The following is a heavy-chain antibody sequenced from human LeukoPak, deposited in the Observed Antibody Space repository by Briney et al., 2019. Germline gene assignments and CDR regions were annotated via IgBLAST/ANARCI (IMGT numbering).Heavy chain of an antibody. CDR1: GYTFTGYY. D-gene: IGHD3-22*01. CDR3: ARDYGYYYDSSGYQ. Sequence: ASVKVSCMASGYTFTGYYMHWVRQAPGQGLEWMGWINPNSGGTNYAQKCQGRVTMTRDTSISTAYMELSRLRSDDTAVYYCARDYGYYYDSSGYQWGQGTLVTVSS. J-gene: IGHJ4*02. V-gene: IGHV1-2*02. CDR2: INPNSGGT.